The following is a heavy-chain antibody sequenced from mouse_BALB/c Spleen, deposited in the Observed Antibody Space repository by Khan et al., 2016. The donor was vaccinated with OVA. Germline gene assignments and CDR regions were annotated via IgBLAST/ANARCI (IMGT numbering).Heavy chain of an antibody. CDR3: ERRDYFGSSSFAY. CDR2: INPYNDVT. V-gene: IGHV1S136*01. D-gene: IGHD1-1*01. Sequence: VQLQQSGPELVKPGASVKMSCKASGYTFTSYVMHWVKQKPGQGLEWIGYINPYNDVTKYNEKFKGKATLTSDKSSSTAYMELSSLTSEDSAGYYCERRDYFGSSSFAYESQGTLVTVAA. J-gene: IGHJ3*01. CDR1: GYTFTSYV.